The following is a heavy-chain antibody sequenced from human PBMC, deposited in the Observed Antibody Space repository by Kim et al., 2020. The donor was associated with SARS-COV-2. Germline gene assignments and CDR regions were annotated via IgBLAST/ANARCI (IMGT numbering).Heavy chain of an antibody. Sequence: SETLSLTCAVYGGSFSGYYWSWIRQPPGKGLEWIGEINHSGSTNYNPSLKSRVTISVDTSKNQFSLKLSSVTAADTAVYYCARGKKVPAASNPPGNYYYYYMDVCGKGTTVTVSS. D-gene: IGHD2-2*01. CDR3: ARGKKVPAASNPPGNYYYYYMDV. J-gene: IGHJ6*03. CDR1: GGSFSGYY. CDR2: INHSGST. V-gene: IGHV4-34*01.